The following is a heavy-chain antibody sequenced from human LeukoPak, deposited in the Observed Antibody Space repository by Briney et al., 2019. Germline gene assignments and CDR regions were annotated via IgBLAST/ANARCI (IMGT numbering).Heavy chain of an antibody. CDR2: INPNSGGT. Sequence: GASVKVSCKASGYTFTGYYMHWARQAPGQWLEWMGWINPNSGGTNYAQKFQGWVTMTRDTSISTAYMELSGLRSDDTAVYYCARKAAGTWVFDYWGQGTLVTVSS. D-gene: IGHD6-13*01. J-gene: IGHJ4*02. CDR3: ARKAAGTWVFDY. V-gene: IGHV1-2*04. CDR1: GYTFTGYY.